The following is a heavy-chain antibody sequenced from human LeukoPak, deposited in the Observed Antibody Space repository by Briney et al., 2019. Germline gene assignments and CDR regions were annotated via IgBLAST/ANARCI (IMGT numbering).Heavy chain of an antibody. V-gene: IGHV3-30-3*01. Sequence: GSLRLSCAASGFTFSGYAIHWVRQAPGKGLEWVAVISYDGSNEYYADSVKGRFTISRDNSKNTLYLQMNSLSVEDTAVYYCARVGYYASGPFSYFDYWGQGTLVTVSS. CDR2: ISYDGSNE. D-gene: IGHD3-10*01. CDR1: GFTFSGYA. CDR3: ARVGYYASGPFSYFDY. J-gene: IGHJ4*02.